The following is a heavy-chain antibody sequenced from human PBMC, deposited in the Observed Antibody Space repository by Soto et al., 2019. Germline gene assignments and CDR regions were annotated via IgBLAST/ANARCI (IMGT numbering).Heavy chain of an antibody. Sequence: GGSLRLSCAASGFTFSSYAMHWVRQAPGKWLEWVAVISYDGSNKYYADSVKGRFTISRDNSKNTLYLQMNSLRAEDTAVYYCARVGGVYDILTGYYSYYYYGMDVWXQGTTVTVSS. CDR3: ARVGGVYDILTGYYSYYYYGMDV. V-gene: IGHV3-30-3*01. D-gene: IGHD3-9*01. J-gene: IGHJ6*02. CDR1: GFTFSSYA. CDR2: ISYDGSNK.